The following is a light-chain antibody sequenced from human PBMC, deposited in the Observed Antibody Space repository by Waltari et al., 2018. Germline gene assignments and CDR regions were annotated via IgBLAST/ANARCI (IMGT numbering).Light chain of an antibody. J-gene: IGLJ3*02. CDR1: SSNVGGYYY. Sequence: QSALTQPASVSGSPGQSITLSCTGNSSNVGGYYYVSWYQQHPGKAPKLLIYDVTKRPSGVSQRFSGSKSGNTASLTISGLQAEDEADYYCSSFTSTITSCVFGGGTKLTVL. CDR3: SSFTSTITSCV. V-gene: IGLV2-14*03. CDR2: DVT.